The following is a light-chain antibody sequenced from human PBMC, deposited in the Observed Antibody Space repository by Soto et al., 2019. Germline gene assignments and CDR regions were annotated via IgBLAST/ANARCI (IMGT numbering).Light chain of an antibody. V-gene: IGKV3-15*01. CDR3: QQYNNWPSS. J-gene: IGKJ4*01. CDR2: GAS. Sequence: EIVLTQSPATLSVSPGARATLSCRASQRVSSNLAWYQQKPGQAPRLLIYGASTKATGIPARFSGSGSGSDVTLTMSSLQSEDFAVYYCQQYNNWPSSIGGGTKVESK. CDR1: QRVSSN.